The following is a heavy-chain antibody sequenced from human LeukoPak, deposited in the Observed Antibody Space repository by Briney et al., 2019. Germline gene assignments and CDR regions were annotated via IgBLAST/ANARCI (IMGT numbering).Heavy chain of an antibody. J-gene: IGHJ4*02. Sequence: ASVKVSCKASGYTFTAYYMHWVRRAPGQGLEWMGWITPNNGGTNYAQNFQGRITMTRDTSISTAYMDLSRLRSDDTAIYYCARDRIKLDSSGYYLGFDYWGQGTLVTVSS. CDR3: ARDRIKLDSSGYYLGFDY. V-gene: IGHV1-2*02. CDR1: GYTFTAYY. D-gene: IGHD3-22*01. CDR2: ITPNNGGT.